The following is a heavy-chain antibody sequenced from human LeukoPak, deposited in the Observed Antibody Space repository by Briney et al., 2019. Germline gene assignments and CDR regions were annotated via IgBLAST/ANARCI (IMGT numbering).Heavy chain of an antibody. V-gene: IGHV3-9*01. J-gene: IGHJ3*02. Sequence: GGSLRLSCAASGFSFDDYAMHWVRQAPGKGLEWASGISWNSGTIGYADSEKGRFTISRDNAKNSLYLQMNSLRTDDTALYYCAKDKPDGDYEGAFDIWGQGTMVTVSS. CDR2: ISWNSGTI. CDR3: AKDKPDGDYEGAFDI. CDR1: GFSFDDYA. D-gene: IGHD4-17*01.